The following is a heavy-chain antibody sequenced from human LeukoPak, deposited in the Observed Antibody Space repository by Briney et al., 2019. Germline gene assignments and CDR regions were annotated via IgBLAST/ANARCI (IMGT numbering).Heavy chain of an antibody. CDR2: ISGSGVST. CDR3: AKHLGYSSSHMDY. CDR1: GLTLSSYA. D-gene: IGHD6-13*01. J-gene: IGHJ4*02. V-gene: IGHV3-23*01. Sequence: GGSLRLSCAASGLTLSSYAMSGVRPAPGRGLEWVSAISGSGVSTYYADSVKGRFTISRDNSKNTLYLQMNSLRDEDTAVYYCAKHLGYSSSHMDYWGQGTLVAVS.